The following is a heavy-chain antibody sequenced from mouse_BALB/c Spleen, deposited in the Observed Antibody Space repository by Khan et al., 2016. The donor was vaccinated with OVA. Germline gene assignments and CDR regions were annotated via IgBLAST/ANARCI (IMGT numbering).Heavy chain of an antibody. V-gene: IGHV2-9*02. CDR2: IWAGGRT. J-gene: IGHJ1*01. Sequence: VELVESGPAMVAPSQSLSITCTVSGFSLTNYGVHWVRQPPGKGLEWLGLIWAGGRTNYNSALMSRLSISKDNSKSQVFLKMNSLQADDTAIYYCARFFGNYGWYFDVGGAGTTVTVAS. CDR3: ARFFGNYGWYFDV. D-gene: IGHD2-1*01. CDR1: GFSLTNYG.